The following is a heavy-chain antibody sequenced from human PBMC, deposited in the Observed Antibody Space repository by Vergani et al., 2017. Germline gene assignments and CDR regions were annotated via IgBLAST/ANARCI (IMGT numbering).Heavy chain of an antibody. Sequence: QVQLQESGPGLVKPSQTLSLTCAVYGGSFSGYYWSWIRQPPGKGLEWIGYIYYSGSTNYNPSLKSRVTISVDTSKNQFSLKLSSVTAADTAVYYCARIVGATTFDYWGQGTLVTVSS. V-gene: IGHV4-59*01. CDR3: ARIVGATTFDY. J-gene: IGHJ4*02. CDR1: GGSFSGYY. CDR2: IYYSGST. D-gene: IGHD1-26*01.